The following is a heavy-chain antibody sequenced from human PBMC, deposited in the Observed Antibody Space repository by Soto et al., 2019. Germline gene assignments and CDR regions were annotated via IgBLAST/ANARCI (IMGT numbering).Heavy chain of an antibody. V-gene: IGHV4-30-4*01. J-gene: IGHJ5*02. CDR1: GGSISSGDYY. D-gene: IGHD2-15*01. CDR2: IYYSGST. Sequence: SETLSLTCTVSGGSISSGDYYWSWIRQPPGKGLEWIGYIYYSGSTYYNPSLKSRVTISVDTSKNQFSLKLSSVTAADTAVYYCARRYCSGGSCYSENWFDPWGQGTLVTVSS. CDR3: ARRYCSGGSCYSENWFDP.